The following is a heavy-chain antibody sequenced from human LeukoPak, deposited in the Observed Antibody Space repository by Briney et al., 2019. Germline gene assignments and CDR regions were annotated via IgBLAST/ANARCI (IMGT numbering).Heavy chain of an antibody. CDR1: GGSINSNTSY. CDR3: SRRSGTNYYYYYYGLDV. J-gene: IGHJ6*02. Sequence: SETLSLTCTVSGGSINSNTSYWGWIRQPAGKGLEWIGSITSSGSTYYNPSLKSRLIVSIDTSKNQFSLRLRSVTASDTAVYYCSRRSGTNYYYYYYGLDVWGQGTTVTVSS. V-gene: IGHV4-39*01. CDR2: ITSSGST. D-gene: IGHD1-1*01.